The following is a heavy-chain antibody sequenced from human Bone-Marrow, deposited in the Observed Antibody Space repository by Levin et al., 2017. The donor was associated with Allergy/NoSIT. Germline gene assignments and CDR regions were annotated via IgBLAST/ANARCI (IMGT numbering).Heavy chain of an antibody. CDR2: IGSGGSIK. Sequence: GESLKISCTGSGFSFTTYQMNWVRQTPGKGLEWVASIGSGGSIKSYADSVQGRFTISRDNAKKLVYLQLNSLRVEDTGVYYCARGGLQLYYYDSSGHYNWGQGTLVTVSS. D-gene: IGHD3-22*01. J-gene: IGHJ1*01. V-gene: IGHV3-48*03. CDR3: ARGGLQLYYYDSSGHYN. CDR1: GFSFTTYQ.